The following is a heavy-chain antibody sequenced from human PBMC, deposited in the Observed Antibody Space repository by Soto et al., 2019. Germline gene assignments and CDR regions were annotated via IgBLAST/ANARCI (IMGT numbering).Heavy chain of an antibody. V-gene: IGHV4-4*07. CDR3: ARGATVTTSLEGAFDI. CDR2: IYTSGTT. Sequence: QVQLQESGPGLVKPSETLSLTCTVSGGSISSYYWSWIRQPPGKGLEWIGRIYTSGTTNYNPSLKSRVTMSVDTSKNQISLKLSSVTAADTAMYYCARGATVTTSLEGAFDIWGQGTMVTVS. CDR1: GGSISSYY. J-gene: IGHJ3*02. D-gene: IGHD4-4*01.